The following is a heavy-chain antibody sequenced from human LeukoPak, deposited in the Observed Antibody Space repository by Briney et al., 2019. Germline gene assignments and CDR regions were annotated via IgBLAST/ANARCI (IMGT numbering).Heavy chain of an antibody. Sequence: PGGSLRLSCAASGFTFSSNYMSWVRQAPGKGLEWVSVIYSGGSTYYADSVKGRFTISRDNSKNTLYLQMNSLRAEDTAVYHCATQSSDSSGYTHIDYWGQGTLVTVSS. V-gene: IGHV3-53*01. CDR1: GFTFSSNY. CDR2: IYSGGST. CDR3: ATQSSDSSGYTHIDY. J-gene: IGHJ4*02. D-gene: IGHD3-22*01.